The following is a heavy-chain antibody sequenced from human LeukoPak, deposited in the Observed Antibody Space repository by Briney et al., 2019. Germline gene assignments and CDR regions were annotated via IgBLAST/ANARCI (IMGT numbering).Heavy chain of an antibody. CDR2: IYYSGST. V-gene: IGHV4-39*07. D-gene: IGHD3-16*01. Sequence: SETLSLTCTVSGGSISSSSYYWGWIRQPPGKGLEWIGSIYYSGSTYYNPSLKSRVTISVDTSKNQFSLKLSSVTAADTAVYYCARRVRAHDYVWGGPYYYYMDVWGKGTTVTVSS. CDR3: ARRVRAHDYVWGGPYYYYMDV. J-gene: IGHJ6*03. CDR1: GGSISSSSYY.